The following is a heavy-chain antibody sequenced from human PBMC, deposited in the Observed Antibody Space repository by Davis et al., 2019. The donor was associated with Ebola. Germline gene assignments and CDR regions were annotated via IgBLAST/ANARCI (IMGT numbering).Heavy chain of an antibody. D-gene: IGHD1-26*01. CDR1: GFIFSNCA. CDR2: IGTGHDT. Sequence: GGSLRLSCAASGFIFSNCAMYWVRQAPGKGLEWVSIIGTGHDTYYADSVKRRFTISRDNSKNTVYMQMHNLRAEDTAVYYCASREVGLHNLYWGEGTLVSVSS. CDR3: ASREVGLHNLY. V-gene: IGHV3-23*01. J-gene: IGHJ4*02.